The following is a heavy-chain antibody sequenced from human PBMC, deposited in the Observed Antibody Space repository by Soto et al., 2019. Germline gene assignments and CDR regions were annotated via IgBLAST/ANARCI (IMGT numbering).Heavy chain of an antibody. J-gene: IGHJ6*03. V-gene: IGHV3-48*04. Sequence: PGGSLRLSCAASGFSLSTYNMIWVRQAPGRGLEWVSYITSSSGTTYYADSVKGRFTISRDNAKNSVYLQMNSLGAEDTAVYYCARGDNPLYYYHYYMDVWGKGTTVTVSS. CDR3: ARGDNPLYYYHYYMDV. CDR2: ITSSSGTT. CDR1: GFSLSTYN.